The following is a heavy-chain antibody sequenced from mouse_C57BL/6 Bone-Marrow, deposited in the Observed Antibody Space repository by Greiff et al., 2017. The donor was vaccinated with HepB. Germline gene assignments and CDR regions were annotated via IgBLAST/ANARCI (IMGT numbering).Heavy chain of an antibody. Sequence: EVNVVESGGGLVQSGRSLRLSCATSGFTFRDFYMEWVRQAPGKGLEWIAASRNKANDYTTEYSASVKGRFIVSRDTSQSILYLQMNALRAEDTAIYYCERDAHYYGPKGGYFDVWGTGTTATVSS. CDR1: GFTFRDFY. CDR3: ERDAHYYGPKGGYFDV. J-gene: IGHJ1*03. CDR2: SRNKANDYTT. V-gene: IGHV7-1*01. D-gene: IGHD1-1*01.